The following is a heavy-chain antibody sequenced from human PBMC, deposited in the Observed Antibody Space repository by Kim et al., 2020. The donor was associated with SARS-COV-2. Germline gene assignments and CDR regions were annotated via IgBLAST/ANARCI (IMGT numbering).Heavy chain of an antibody. V-gene: IGHV4-39*01. Sequence: SETLSLTCTVSGGSISSSSYYWGWIRQPPGKGLEWIGSIYYSGSTYYNPSLKSRVTISVDTSKNQFSLKLSSVTAADTAVYYCARRGGDCSGGSCRGDAFDIWGQRTMVTVSS. CDR2: IYYSGST. CDR3: ARRGGDCSGGSCRGDAFDI. CDR1: GGSISSSSYY. D-gene: IGHD2-15*01. J-gene: IGHJ3*02.